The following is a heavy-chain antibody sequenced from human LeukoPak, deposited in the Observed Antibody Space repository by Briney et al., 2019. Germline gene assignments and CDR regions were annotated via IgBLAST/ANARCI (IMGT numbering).Heavy chain of an antibody. J-gene: IGHJ4*02. V-gene: IGHV3-23*01. CDR2: ISGSGGST. D-gene: IGHD3-3*01. Sequence: PGGSLRLSCAASGFTFSSYAMSWVRQAPGKGLEWVSAISGSGGSTYYADSVKGRFTISRDNSKNTLYLQMNSLRAEDTAVYYCAKGFDFWSGYYLVEAGWGQGTLVTVSS. CDR3: AKGFDFWSGYYLVEAG. CDR1: GFTFSSYA.